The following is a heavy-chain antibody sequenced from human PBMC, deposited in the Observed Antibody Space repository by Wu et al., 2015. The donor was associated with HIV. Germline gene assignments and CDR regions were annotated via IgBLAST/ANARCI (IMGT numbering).Heavy chain of an antibody. Sequence: VQLQESGPGLVKPSETLSLTCTVSGGSISSYYWSWIRQPPGKGLEWIGYIYYSGSTNYNPSLKSRVTISVDTSKNQFSLKLSSVTAADTAVYYCARQQRYYDSSGYYSPKDYFDYWGQGTLVTVSS. V-gene: IGHV4-59*08. J-gene: IGHJ4*02. CDR1: GGSISSYY. CDR3: ARQQRYYDSSGYYSPKDYFDY. CDR2: IYYSGST. D-gene: IGHD3-22*01.